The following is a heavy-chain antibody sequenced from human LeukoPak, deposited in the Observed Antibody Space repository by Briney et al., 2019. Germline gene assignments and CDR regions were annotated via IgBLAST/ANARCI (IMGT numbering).Heavy chain of an antibody. CDR3: ATGGVWFGEPLYYFDY. D-gene: IGHD3-10*01. CDR1: GYTLTELS. V-gene: IGHV1-24*01. CDR2: FDPEDGET. Sequence: ASVKLPCKVSGYTLTELSMHWVRQAPGKGLEWMGGFDPEDGETIYAQKFQGRVTMTEDTSTDTAYMELSSLRSEDTAAYYCATGGVWFGEPLYYFDYWGQGTLVTVSS. J-gene: IGHJ4*02.